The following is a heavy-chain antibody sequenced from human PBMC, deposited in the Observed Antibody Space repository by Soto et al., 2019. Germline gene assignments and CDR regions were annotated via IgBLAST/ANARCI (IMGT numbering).Heavy chain of an antibody. V-gene: IGHV3-64D*06. CDR1: GFTFSSYS. CDR3: VKALSARYNSAKAFDV. D-gene: IGHD2-2*02. CDR2: ITSNGGST. J-gene: IGHJ3*01. Sequence: GGSLRLSCAASGFTFSSYSMNWVRQAPGKGLEYVSAITSNGGSTYYADSVNDRFTISRDNSKNTLYLQMSSLRAEDKAVYYCVKALSARYNSAKAFDVWGQGTMVTVSS.